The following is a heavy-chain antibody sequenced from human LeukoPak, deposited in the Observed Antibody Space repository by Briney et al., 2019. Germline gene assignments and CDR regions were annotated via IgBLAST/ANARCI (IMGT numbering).Heavy chain of an antibody. D-gene: IGHD2-2*01. J-gene: IGHJ4*02. CDR3: AKDLERYCSSTSCHPFDY. Sequence: PGRSLRLSCTVSGLPFSDYALSWVRQLPGKGLEWVSAISGSGGSTYYADSVKGRFTISRDNSKNTLYLQMNSLRAEDTAVYYCAKDLERYCSSTSCHPFDYWGQGTLVTVSS. V-gene: IGHV3-23*01. CDR1: GLPFSDYA. CDR2: ISGSGGST.